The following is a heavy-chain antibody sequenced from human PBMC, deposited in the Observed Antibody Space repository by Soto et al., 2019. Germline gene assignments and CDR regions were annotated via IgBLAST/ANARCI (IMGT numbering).Heavy chain of an antibody. J-gene: IGHJ4*02. Sequence: EVQLVESGGGLVKPGESLRLSCTASGFTFNYAWMSWVRQVLGKGLEWVARIRTKTDDEATDYAAPVKGRFSVSRDDSKNTVHLQMNSLKTEDTAVYYCAKGAPTGTFFDYWGQGILVTVSS. V-gene: IGHV3-15*01. CDR2: IRTKTDDEAT. D-gene: IGHD3-10*01. CDR3: AKGAPTGTFFDY. CDR1: GFTFNYAW.